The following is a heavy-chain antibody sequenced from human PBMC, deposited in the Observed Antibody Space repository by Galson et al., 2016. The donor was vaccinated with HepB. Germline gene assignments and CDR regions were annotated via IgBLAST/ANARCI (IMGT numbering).Heavy chain of an antibody. V-gene: IGHV1-46*01. CDR2: INPNAGSP. Sequence: SVKVSCKASGFTLSTWYVHWVRQVPGQGLEWMGFINPNAGSPNYAQNFQGRVTLTRDTSTSTVYMELSSLRSEDTAVYYCAAERGHAFYYFDYWGQGTLVTVSS. CDR1: GFTLSTWY. D-gene: IGHD3-16*01. J-gene: IGHJ4*02. CDR3: AAERGHAFYYFDY.